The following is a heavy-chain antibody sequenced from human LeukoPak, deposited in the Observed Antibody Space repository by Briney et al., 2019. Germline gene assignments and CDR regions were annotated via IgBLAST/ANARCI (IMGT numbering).Heavy chain of an antibody. D-gene: IGHD3-22*01. CDR1: GFTFSSYG. CDR2: ISGGSDTT. Sequence: GGSLRLSCEASGFTFSSYGITWVRQAPGKGLEWVSGISGGSDTTHYAASVKGRFTISRDNAKNSLYLQMNSLRAEDTALYYCAKSHDSSGYYPRSDAFDIWGQGTMVIVSS. V-gene: IGHV3-23*01. CDR3: AKSHDSSGYYPRSDAFDI. J-gene: IGHJ3*02.